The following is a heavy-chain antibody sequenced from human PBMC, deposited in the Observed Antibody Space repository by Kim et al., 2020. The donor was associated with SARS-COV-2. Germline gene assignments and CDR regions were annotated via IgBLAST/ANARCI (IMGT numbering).Heavy chain of an antibody. V-gene: IGHV7-4-1*02. CDR3: SRVRSRLYYYDSSGYYAVDY. CDR1: GYTFTSYA. J-gene: IGHJ4*02. CDR2: INTNTGNP. D-gene: IGHD3-22*01. Sequence: ASVKVSCKASGYTFTSYAMNWVRQAPGQGLEWMGWINTNTGNPTYAQGFTGRFVFSLDTSVSTAYLQISRLKAEDTAVYYCSRVRSRLYYYDSSGYYAVDYWGQGTLVTVSS.